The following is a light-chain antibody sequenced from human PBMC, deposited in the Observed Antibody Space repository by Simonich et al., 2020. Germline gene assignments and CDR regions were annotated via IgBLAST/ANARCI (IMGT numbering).Light chain of an antibody. CDR1: TGAVTSGHY. CDR3: LLSYSGARLVV. CDR2: DTS. V-gene: IGLV7-46*01. Sequence: QAVVTQEPSLTVSPGGTVTLTCGSSTGAVTSGHYPYWFQQKPGQAPRTLISDTSNKHSWTPARFSGSLLGGKAALTLSGAQPEDEAEYYCLLSYSGARLVVFGGGTKLTVL. J-gene: IGLJ2*01.